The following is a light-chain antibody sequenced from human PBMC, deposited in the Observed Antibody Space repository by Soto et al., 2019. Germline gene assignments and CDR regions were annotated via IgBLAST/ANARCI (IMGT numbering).Light chain of an antibody. J-gene: IGKJ1*01. CDR2: GAS. Sequence: EIVMTQSPAALSVSPGGRATLSCRASQSISDTLAWYQQKPGQAPRLLIYGASTRATGVPARFSGSGSGTEFTLTISSLQPDDFATYYCQQYNSYSRTFGQGTKVDIK. CDR3: QQYNSYSRT. V-gene: IGKV3-15*01. CDR1: QSISDT.